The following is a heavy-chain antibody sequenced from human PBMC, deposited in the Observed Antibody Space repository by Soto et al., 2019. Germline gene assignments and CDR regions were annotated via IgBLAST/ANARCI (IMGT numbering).Heavy chain of an antibody. CDR2: ISYDGSNK. CDR3: AKDSGSPRGYSFLSLMDV. J-gene: IGHJ6*02. V-gene: IGHV3-30*18. CDR1: GFTFSSYG. Sequence: GGSLRLSCAASGFTFSSYGMHWVRQAPGKGLEWVAVISYDGSNKYYADSVKGRFTISRDNSKNTLYLQMNSLRAEDTAVYYCAKDSGSPRGYSFLSLMDVWGQGTTVTVSS. D-gene: IGHD5-18*01.